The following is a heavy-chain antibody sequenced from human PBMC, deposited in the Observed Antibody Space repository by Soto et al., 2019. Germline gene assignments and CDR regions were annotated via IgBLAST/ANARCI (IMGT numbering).Heavy chain of an antibody. D-gene: IGHD3-9*01. V-gene: IGHV4-34*01. CDR3: ARGSPVLRYFVRYMDV. CDR2: INHSGST. CDR1: GGSFSGYY. Sequence: TSETLSLTCAVYGGSFSGYYWSWIRQPPGKGLEWIGEINHSGSTNYNPSLKSRVTISVDTSKNQFSLKLSSVTAADTAVYYCARGSPVLRYFVRYMDVWGKGTTVTVSS. J-gene: IGHJ6*03.